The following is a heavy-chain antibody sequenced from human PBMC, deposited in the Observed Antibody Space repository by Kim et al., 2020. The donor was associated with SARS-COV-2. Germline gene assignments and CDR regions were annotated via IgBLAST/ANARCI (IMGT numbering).Heavy chain of an antibody. CDR1: GDSISTYY. D-gene: IGHD5-12*01. CDR2: IYYSGSS. CDR3: VRWGGYGLPL. V-gene: IGHV4-59*01. J-gene: IGHJ4*02. Sequence: SETLSLTCTVSGDSISTYYWNWVRQPPGKGLEWLAYIYYSGSSSYNPSLNYRAIISVDTSKNQFSLSLTSVTAADTAVYYCVRWGGYGLPLWGQGTLVTVSS.